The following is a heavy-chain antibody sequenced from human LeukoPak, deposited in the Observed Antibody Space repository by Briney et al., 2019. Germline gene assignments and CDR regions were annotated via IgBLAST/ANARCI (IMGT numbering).Heavy chain of an antibody. CDR2: IRYDGGYK. Sequence: GGSLRLSCTASGFTFSSNDMHWVRQAPGKGLEWVAFIRYDGGYKYYADSVKGRFTISRDNSKNTLCLQMNSLRAEDTAVYYCAKDRYGGNSPTYFHYWGQGTLVTVSS. D-gene: IGHD4-23*01. CDR3: AKDRYGGNSPTYFHY. CDR1: GFTFSSND. V-gene: IGHV3-30*02. J-gene: IGHJ4*02.